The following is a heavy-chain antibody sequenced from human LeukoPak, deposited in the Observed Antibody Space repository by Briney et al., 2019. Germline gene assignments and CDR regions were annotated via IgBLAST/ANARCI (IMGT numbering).Heavy chain of an antibody. CDR3: AMGDYCGGDCYGLSAFDI. D-gene: IGHD2-21*02. J-gene: IGHJ3*02. CDR1: GGSISSGGYY. V-gene: IGHV4-31*03. CDR2: IYYSGST. Sequence: SQTLSLTCTVSGGSISSGGYYWSWIRQHPGKGLEWIGYIYYSGSTYYNPSLKSRVTISVDTSRNQFSLKLSSVTAADTAVYYCAMGDYCGGDCYGLSAFDIWGQGTMVTVSS.